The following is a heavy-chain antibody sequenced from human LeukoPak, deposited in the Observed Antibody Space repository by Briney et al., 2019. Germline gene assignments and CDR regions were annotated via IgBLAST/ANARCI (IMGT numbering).Heavy chain of an antibody. CDR1: DGSISNHY. D-gene: IGHD6-19*01. V-gene: IGHV4-59*11. J-gene: IGHJ5*02. Sequence: SETLSLTCTVSDGSISNHYWSWIRQPPGKGLEWIGNINYSGSTKYNPSLKSRVTISVDTSKDQFSLKLSSVTAADTAVYYCARAPYSSGWYFWFDPWGQGTLVTVSS. CDR3: ARAPYSSGWYFWFDP. CDR2: INYSGST.